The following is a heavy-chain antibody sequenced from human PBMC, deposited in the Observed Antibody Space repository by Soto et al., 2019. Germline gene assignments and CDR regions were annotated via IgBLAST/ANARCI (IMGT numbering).Heavy chain of an antibody. CDR2: IVGSSAYT. J-gene: IGHJ4*02. CDR1: GFTFSDYY. CDR3: ARLRASSWYMGGYLDY. D-gene: IGHD6-13*01. Sequence: GSLRLSCAASGFTFSDYYMTWIRQAPGKGLEWVSYIVGSSAYTNYADSVKGRSTISRDNAKNSLYLEMNSLRAEDTAVYYCARLRASSWYMGGYLDYWGQGTLVTVSS. V-gene: IGHV3-11*06.